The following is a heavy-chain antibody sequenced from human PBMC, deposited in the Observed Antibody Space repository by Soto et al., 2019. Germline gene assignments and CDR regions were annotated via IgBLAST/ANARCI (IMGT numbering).Heavy chain of an antibody. D-gene: IGHD6-6*01. V-gene: IGHV1-18*01. J-gene: IGHJ4*02. Sequence: QVQLVQSGAEVKKPGASVKVSCQASGYTFSNYGFSWVRQAPGQGLEWMGWISGYNGNTNYAERLQGSVTMTTDISTSTAYMELKSLRYDDTAVYYCAREGQLGYWGQGTPVTVSS. CDR2: ISGYNGNT. CDR1: GYTFSNYG. CDR3: AREGQLGY.